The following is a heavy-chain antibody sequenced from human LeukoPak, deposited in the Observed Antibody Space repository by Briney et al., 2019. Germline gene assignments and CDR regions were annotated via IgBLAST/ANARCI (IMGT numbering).Heavy chain of an antibody. CDR1: GFTFSSHW. CDR3: ARGGGDVYNVFDY. V-gene: IGHV3-7*05. D-gene: IGHD5-24*01. Sequence: GGSLRLSCAASGFTFSSHWMTWVRQAPGKGLEWVAHIKQDGSEKYYVDSVRGRFTTSRDNAKNSLNLQMNSLRAEDTAVYYCARGGGDVYNVFDYWGQGTLVTVSS. J-gene: IGHJ4*02. CDR2: IKQDGSEK.